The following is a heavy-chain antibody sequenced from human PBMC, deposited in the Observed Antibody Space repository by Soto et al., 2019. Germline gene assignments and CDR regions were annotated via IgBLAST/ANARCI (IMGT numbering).Heavy chain of an antibody. CDR1: GYSFTSYW. D-gene: IGHD6-13*01. CDR2: IDPSDSYT. J-gene: IGHJ6*02. V-gene: IGHV5-10-1*01. Sequence: PGESLKISCKGSGYSFTSYWISWVRQMPGKGLEWMGRIDPSDSYTNYSPSFQGHVTISADKSISTAYLQWSSLKASDTAMYYCARRNRPLGSSSWYDYYYYGMDVWGQGTTVTAP. CDR3: ARRNRPLGSSSWYDYYYYGMDV.